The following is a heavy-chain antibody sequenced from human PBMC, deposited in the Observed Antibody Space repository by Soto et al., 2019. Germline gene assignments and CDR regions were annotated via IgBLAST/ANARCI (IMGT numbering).Heavy chain of an antibody. CDR3: ARGPEDIVVVVAGFEYFQH. Sequence: SETLSLTCAVYGGSFSGYYWSWIRQPPGKGLEWIGEINHSGSTNYNPSLKSRVTISVDTSKNQFSLKLSSVTAADTAVYYCARGPEDIVVVVAGFEYFQHWGQGTLVTVSS. CDR2: INHSGST. J-gene: IGHJ1*01. D-gene: IGHD2-15*01. V-gene: IGHV4-34*01. CDR1: GGSFSGYY.